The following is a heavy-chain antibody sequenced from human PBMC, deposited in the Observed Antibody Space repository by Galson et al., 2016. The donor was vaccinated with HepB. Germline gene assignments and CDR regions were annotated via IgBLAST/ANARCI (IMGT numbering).Heavy chain of an antibody. J-gene: IGHJ4*02. V-gene: IGHV3-30*18. CDR2: ISYDGSNK. Sequence: SLRLSCAASGFTFTRYGMHWVRQAPGKGLEWVAVISYDGSNKYYADFVKGRFTISRDNSKNTLYLQMNSLRAEDTAVYYCAKGYGLWDYWGQGTLVTVSS. D-gene: IGHD5-18*01. CDR1: GFTFTRYG. CDR3: AKGYGLWDY.